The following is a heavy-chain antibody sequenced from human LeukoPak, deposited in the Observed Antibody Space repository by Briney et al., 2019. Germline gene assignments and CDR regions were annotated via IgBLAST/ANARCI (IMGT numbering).Heavy chain of an antibody. D-gene: IGHD1-14*01. CDR3: ARDFAEPYAFDI. CDR1: GFTFSSYA. CDR2: ISYDGSNK. V-gene: IGHV3-30-3*01. J-gene: IGHJ3*02. Sequence: GGSLRLSCAASGFTFSSYAMHWVRQAPGKGLEWVAVISYDGSNKYYADSVKGRFTISRDNSKNTLYLQMNSLRAEDTAVYYCARDFAEPYAFDIWGQGTMVTVSS.